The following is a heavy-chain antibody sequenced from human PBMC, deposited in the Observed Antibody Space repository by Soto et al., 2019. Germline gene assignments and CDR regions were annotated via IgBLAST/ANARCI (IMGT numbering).Heavy chain of an antibody. Sequence: GGSLRLSCGAPGVTFKDYGMHWVRQATGKGLEWVAVISYDGKQTYYADSVKGRFTISKDKSKRTLFLQMNSLRVDDTAVYYCARDGWGSNWYFELWGRGTLVTVSS. CDR3: ARDGWGSNWYFEL. V-gene: IGHV3-30*03. J-gene: IGHJ2*01. D-gene: IGHD3-16*01. CDR1: GVTFKDYG. CDR2: ISYDGKQT.